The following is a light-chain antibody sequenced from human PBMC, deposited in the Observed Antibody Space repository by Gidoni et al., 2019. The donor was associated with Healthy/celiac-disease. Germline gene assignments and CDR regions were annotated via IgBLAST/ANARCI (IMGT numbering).Light chain of an antibody. V-gene: IGKV3-20*01. CDR1: QSVSSSY. CDR3: QQYGSSPYT. J-gene: IGKJ2*01. CDR2: GAS. Sequence: IVLTKSPGTLSLSPGGSATLSCRASQSVSSSYLAWYQQKPGQAPTLLIYGASSSATGIPDRFSGSGSGTDFTLTISRLEPEDFAVYYCQQYGSSPYTFGQGTKLEIK.